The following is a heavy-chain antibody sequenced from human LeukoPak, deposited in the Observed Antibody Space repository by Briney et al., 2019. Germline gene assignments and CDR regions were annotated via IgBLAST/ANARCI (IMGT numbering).Heavy chain of an antibody. CDR1: GGSISSSSYY. D-gene: IGHD1-26*01. Sequence: PSEPLSLTCSVSGGSISSSSYYWGWIRQPPGKGLEWIGCIYHSGSPYYYKPALKSRLTISLDTSKNQFSLKVQSVTAADTAVYFCASLKFSGSYAEAAFDIWGQGTMVTVSS. CDR3: ASLKFSGSYAEAAFDI. CDR2: IYHSGSPY. J-gene: IGHJ3*02. V-gene: IGHV4-39*07.